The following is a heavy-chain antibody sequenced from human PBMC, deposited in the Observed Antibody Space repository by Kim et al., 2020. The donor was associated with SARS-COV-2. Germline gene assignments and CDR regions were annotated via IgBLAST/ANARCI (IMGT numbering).Heavy chain of an antibody. J-gene: IGHJ3*01. CDR3: ARDDYGGNSFVGGLDL. D-gene: IGHD2-21*02. V-gene: IGHV3-48*03. CDR2: IGLSGSTI. Sequence: GGSLRLSCAASGFTFSRYEMNWVRQAPGKGPEWVSYIGLSGSTIYYADSVKGRFTISRDNAKNSLSLQMDSLRVDDTAMYYCARDDYGGNSFVGGLDLWGRGTMVIVSS. CDR1: GFTFSRYE.